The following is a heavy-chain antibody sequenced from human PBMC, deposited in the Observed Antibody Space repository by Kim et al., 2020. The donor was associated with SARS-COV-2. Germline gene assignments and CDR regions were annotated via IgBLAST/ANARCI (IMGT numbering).Heavy chain of an antibody. CDR1: GGSMRSYY. CDR3: AAYSALKAGGRLFQC. V-gene: IGHV4-59*13. D-gene: IGHD2-21*01. Sequence: SETLSLTCTVSGGSMRSYYWNWIRQVPGKGLEWIGYIFYSGATNYNPSFKSRVTMSVDMSDNQFSLRLTSVTAADTAVYYSAAYSALKAGGRLFQCWGQGILVTVSS. CDR2: IFYSGAT. J-gene: IGHJ4*02.